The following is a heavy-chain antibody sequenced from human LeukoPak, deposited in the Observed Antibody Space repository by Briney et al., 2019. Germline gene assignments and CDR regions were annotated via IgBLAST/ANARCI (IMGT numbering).Heavy chain of an antibody. D-gene: IGHD6-19*01. CDR1: GFTFSSYA. V-gene: IGHV3-23*01. CDR3: AKNGPASSGWYGGFDY. CDR2: ISGSGGST. J-gene: IGHJ4*02. Sequence: PGGSLRLSCAASGFTFSSYAMSWVRQAPGKGLEWVSAISGSGGSTYYADSVKGRFTISRDNSKNTLYLQMNSLRAEDTAVYYCAKNGPASSGWYGGFDYWGQGTLVTVSS.